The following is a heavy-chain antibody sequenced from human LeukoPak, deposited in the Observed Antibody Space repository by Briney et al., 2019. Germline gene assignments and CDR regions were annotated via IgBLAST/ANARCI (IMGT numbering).Heavy chain of an antibody. CDR3: ARKNAGALDY. CDR1: GYIFTSYW. V-gene: IGHV5-51*01. D-gene: IGHD3-10*01. Sequence: GASLQISCQGSGYIFTSYWTGWVRQLPGKGLEWMGIIYPGDSDTRYSPSFQGQVTISADKSISTAYLQWSSLKASDTAMYYCARKNAGALDYWGQGTLVTVSS. CDR2: IYPGDSDT. J-gene: IGHJ4*02.